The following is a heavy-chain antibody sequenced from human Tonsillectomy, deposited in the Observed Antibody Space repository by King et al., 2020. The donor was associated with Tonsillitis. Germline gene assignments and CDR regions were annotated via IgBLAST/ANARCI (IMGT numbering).Heavy chain of an antibody. J-gene: IGHJ4*02. CDR1: GFTFSSYA. V-gene: IGHV3-23*04. Sequence: VQLVESGGGLVQPGGSLRLSCAAAGFTFSSYAMNWVRQAPGKGLEWVSVISGSGATTYYADSVKGRFTISRDNSKNTLYLQMNGLRAEDTAVYYCANTYYYGSGSPSTGWGQGTLVTVSS. CDR2: ISGSGATT. CDR3: ANTYYYGSGSPSTG. D-gene: IGHD3-10*01.